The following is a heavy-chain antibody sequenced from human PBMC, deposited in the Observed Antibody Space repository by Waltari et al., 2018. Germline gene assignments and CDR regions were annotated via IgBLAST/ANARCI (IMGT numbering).Heavy chain of an antibody. V-gene: IGHV3-48*03. D-gene: IGHD3-10*01. J-gene: IGHJ4*02. CDR3: ATTQGGLWFGELPFY. CDR1: GFTFSSYE. Sequence: EVQLVESGGGLVQPGGSLRLSCAASGFTFSSYEMNWVRQAPGKGLEGVSYISSRGSTIYYADSVKGRFTISRDNAKNSLYLQMNSLRAEDTAVYYCATTQGGLWFGELPFYWGQGTLATVSS. CDR2: ISSRGSTI.